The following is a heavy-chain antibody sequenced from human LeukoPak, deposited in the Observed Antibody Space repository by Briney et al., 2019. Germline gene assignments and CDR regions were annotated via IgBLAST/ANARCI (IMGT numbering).Heavy chain of an antibody. CDR1: GYNFISYW. Sequence: GESLKISCKGSGYNFISYWIGWVRQMPGKGLEWKGIIYPGDSDTRYSPSFQGQVTISADRSISTAYLQWSSLKASDTAMYYCVRRYAVASRYYFDYWGQGTLVTVSS. J-gene: IGHJ4*02. CDR3: VRRYAVASRYYFDY. D-gene: IGHD6-19*01. CDR2: IYPGDSDT. V-gene: IGHV5-51*01.